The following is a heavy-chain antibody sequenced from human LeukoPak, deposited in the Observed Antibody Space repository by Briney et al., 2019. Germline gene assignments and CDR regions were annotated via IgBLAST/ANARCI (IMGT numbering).Heavy chain of an antibody. D-gene: IGHD2-15*01. CDR3: ARGPSKDIVVVVAVYFDY. V-gene: IGHV3-23*01. CDR2: ISGSGGST. CDR1: GFTFSSYA. J-gene: IGHJ4*02. Sequence: GGTLRLSCAASGFTFSSYAMSWVRQAPGKGLEWVSAISGSGGSTYYADSVKGRFTISRDNSKNTLYLQMNSLRAEDTAVYYCARGPSKDIVVVVAVYFDYWGQGTLVTVSS.